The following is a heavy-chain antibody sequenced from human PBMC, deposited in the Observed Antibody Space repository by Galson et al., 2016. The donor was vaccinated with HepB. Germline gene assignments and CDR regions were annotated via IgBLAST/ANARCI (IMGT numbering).Heavy chain of an antibody. Sequence: SLRLSCAASGFTFSSYSMNWVRQAPGKGLEWVSYISSSSSTIYYADSVKGRFTISRDNAKNSLYLQMNSLRDEDTAVYYCARDRWQEGSSWQFDYWGQGTLVAGSS. D-gene: IGHD6-13*01. J-gene: IGHJ4*02. CDR1: GFTFSSYS. CDR2: ISSSSSTI. CDR3: ARDRWQEGSSWQFDY. V-gene: IGHV3-48*02.